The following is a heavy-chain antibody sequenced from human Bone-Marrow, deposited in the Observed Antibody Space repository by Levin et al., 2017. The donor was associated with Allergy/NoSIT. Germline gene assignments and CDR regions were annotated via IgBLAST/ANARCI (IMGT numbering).Heavy chain of an antibody. D-gene: IGHD2-2*01. CDR3: AKGGPISTINLGWFDS. V-gene: IGHV3-9*01. CDR2: INWNSGTI. J-gene: IGHJ5*01. CDR1: GFTFDDYS. Sequence: SCVASGFTFDDYSMHWVRQVPGKGLEWVSGINWNSGTIDYADSVKGRFTISRDNAKNSLFLHMSSLRAEDTAMYYCAKGGPISTINLGWFDSWGQGTPVIVSS.